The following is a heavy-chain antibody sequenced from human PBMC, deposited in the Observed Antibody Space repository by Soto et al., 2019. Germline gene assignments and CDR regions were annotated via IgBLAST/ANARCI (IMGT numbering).Heavy chain of an antibody. CDR1: GFTFSSYS. CDR3: ARDWKYDILTGYHYNGIDY. Sequence: EVQLEESGGGLVQPGGSLRLSCAASGFTFSSYSMIWVRQAPGKGLEWVSYISGSSSTIYYADSVKGRFTISRDNAKNSLYLEMDSLRDEDTAVYYCARDWKYDILTGYHYNGIDYWGQGTLVTVSS. CDR2: ISGSSSTI. J-gene: IGHJ4*02. D-gene: IGHD3-9*01. V-gene: IGHV3-48*02.